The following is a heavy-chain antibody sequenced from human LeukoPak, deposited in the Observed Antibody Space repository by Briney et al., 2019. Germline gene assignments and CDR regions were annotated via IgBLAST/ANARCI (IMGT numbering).Heavy chain of an antibody. CDR3: ARRTMSAFDS. CDR2: ISGSGNGT. D-gene: IGHD5-24*01. Sequence: GGSLRLSCTAFGFTFRTYAMNWVRQAPGKGLEWLSGISGSGNGTYYADSVKGRFTISRDNSKNMVYLQMNGLTVEDAATYYCARRTMSAFDSWGRGTPLIVSS. V-gene: IGHV3-23*01. J-gene: IGHJ4*02. CDR1: GFTFRTYA.